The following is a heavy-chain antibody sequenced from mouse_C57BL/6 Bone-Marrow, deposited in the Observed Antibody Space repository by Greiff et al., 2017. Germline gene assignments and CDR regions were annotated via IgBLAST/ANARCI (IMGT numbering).Heavy chain of an antibody. Sequence: EVQLVESGGGLVKPGGSLKLSCAASGFTFSSYAMSWVRQTPEKRLEWVATISDGGSYTYYPDNVKGRFTISRDNAKNNLYLQMSHLKSEDTAMDYCARDITTVVYFDVWGTGTTVTVSS. CDR2: ISDGGSYT. CDR1: GFTFSSYA. D-gene: IGHD1-1*01. CDR3: ARDITTVVYFDV. V-gene: IGHV5-4*01. J-gene: IGHJ1*03.